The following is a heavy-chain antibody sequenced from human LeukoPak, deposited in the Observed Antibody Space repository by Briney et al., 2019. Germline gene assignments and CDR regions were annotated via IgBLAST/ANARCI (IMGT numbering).Heavy chain of an antibody. J-gene: IGHJ4*02. CDR2: TTSSSSSM. Sequence: PGGSLRLSCAASGFTFSSYSMNWVRQAPGKGLEWISYTTSSSSSMYYADSVKGRFTISRDNAKNSLYLQMNGLRAEDTAVYYCARDLTYYDILTAYYPNYLDYWAREPWSPSPQ. D-gene: IGHD3-9*01. CDR1: GFTFSSYS. V-gene: IGHV3-48*04. CDR3: ARDLTYYDILTAYYPNYLDY.